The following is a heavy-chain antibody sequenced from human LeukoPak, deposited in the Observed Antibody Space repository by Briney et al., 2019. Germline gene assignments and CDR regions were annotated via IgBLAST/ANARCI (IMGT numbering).Heavy chain of an antibody. CDR3: VRLFRRVRGYFDY. D-gene: IGHD1-14*01. CDR1: GFTFSHYA. Sequence: GGSLRLSCVGSGFTFSHYAMAWVRQAPGKGLEWVSTISGTIGDTYYADSVKGRFTISRDNSKDTLSLQMSSLRAEDTAEYFCVRLFRRVRGYFDYWGQGTLVAVSS. CDR2: ISGTIGDT. J-gene: IGHJ4*02. V-gene: IGHV3-23*01.